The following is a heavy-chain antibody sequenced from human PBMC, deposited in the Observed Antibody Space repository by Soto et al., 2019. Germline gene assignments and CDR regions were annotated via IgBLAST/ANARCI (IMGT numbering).Heavy chain of an antibody. D-gene: IGHD3-3*01. CDR1: GFTFSSYG. CDR2: IWYDGSNK. V-gene: IGHV3-33*01. J-gene: IGHJ6*02. Sequence: QVQLVESGGGVVQPGRSLRLSCAASGFTFSSYGMHWVRQAPGKGLEWVAVIWYDGSNKYYADSVKGRFTISRDNSKNTLYLQMNSLRADDTAVYYCARGGGGEQREYYDFWSGYYIVHYYYGMDVWGQGTTVTVSS. CDR3: ARGGGGEQREYYDFWSGYYIVHYYYGMDV.